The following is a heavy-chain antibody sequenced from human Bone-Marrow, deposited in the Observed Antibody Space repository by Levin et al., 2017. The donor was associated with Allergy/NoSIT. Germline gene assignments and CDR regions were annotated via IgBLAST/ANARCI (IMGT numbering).Heavy chain of an antibody. CDR1: GGSISTGGFH. V-gene: IGHV4-31*03. CDR3: AREDGYVFDY. D-gene: IGHD5-24*01. CDR2: IYYSGNT. J-gene: IGHJ4*02. Sequence: SSETLSLTCSLSGGSISTGGFHWSWVRQRPGTGLEWIGYIYYSGNTYYNPSLQSRLSISIDTSTNQCSLTLTSVTAADTAVYYCAREDGYVFDYRGQGTLVTVSS.